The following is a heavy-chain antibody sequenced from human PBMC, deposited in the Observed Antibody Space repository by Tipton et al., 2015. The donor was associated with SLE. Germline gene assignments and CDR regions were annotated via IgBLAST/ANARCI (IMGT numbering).Heavy chain of an antibody. CDR3: ASPPHDSSGFHYMDV. CDR1: GGSISSGDYY. J-gene: IGHJ6*03. Sequence: TLSLTCTVSGGSISSGDYYWSWLRQPPGKGLEWIGYIYYSGSTYYNPSLKSRVTISIDTSKNQFSLKLTSVTAADTAVYYCASPPHDSSGFHYMDVWGKGTTVTVSS. V-gene: IGHV4-30-4*01. CDR2: IYYSGST. D-gene: IGHD3-22*01.